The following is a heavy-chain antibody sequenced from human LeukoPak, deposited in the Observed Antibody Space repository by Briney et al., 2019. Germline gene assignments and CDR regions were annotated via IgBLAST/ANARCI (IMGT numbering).Heavy chain of an antibody. CDR2: IKQDGSEK. J-gene: IGHJ4*02. CDR3: ARRLKQDATKTFDY. V-gene: IGHV3-7*01. CDR1: GFTFSSYW. D-gene: IGHD5-12*01. Sequence: GGSLRLSCAASGFTFSSYWMSWVRQAPGKGLEWVANIKQDGSEKYYVGSVKGRFTISRDNAKNSLDLQMNSLRAEDTAVYYCARRLKQDATKTFDYWGQGTLVTVSS.